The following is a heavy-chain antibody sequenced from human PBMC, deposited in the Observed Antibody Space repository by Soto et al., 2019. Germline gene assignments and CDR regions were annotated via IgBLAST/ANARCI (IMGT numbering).Heavy chain of an antibody. J-gene: IGHJ4*02. CDR2: INPSGGST. CDR3: ARSRYYGSGAYTPDDN. Sequence: QVQLVQSGAEVKKPGASVKISCKASGYTFTSFYMNWVRQAPGQGLEWMGMINPSGGSTSYTQKFQGGATMTRDTSTNTIYLELSSLSSDDTAVYYCARSRYYGSGAYTPDDNWGQGTLVIVSS. V-gene: IGHV1-46*03. D-gene: IGHD3-10*01. CDR1: GYTFTSFY.